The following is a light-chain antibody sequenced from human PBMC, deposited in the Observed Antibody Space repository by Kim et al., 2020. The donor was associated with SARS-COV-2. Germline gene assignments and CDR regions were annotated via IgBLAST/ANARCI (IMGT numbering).Light chain of an antibody. CDR1: QSVISK. CDR3: QQYNNWPPT. Sequence: EIVMTQSPATLSVSPGERATLSCRASQSVISKFAWYQQKPGQAPRLLIYDASTRATGIPARFSGSGSGTEFTLTISLQSEDFAVYYCQQYNNWPPTFGQGTKVDIK. J-gene: IGKJ1*01. CDR2: DAS. V-gene: IGKV3-15*01.